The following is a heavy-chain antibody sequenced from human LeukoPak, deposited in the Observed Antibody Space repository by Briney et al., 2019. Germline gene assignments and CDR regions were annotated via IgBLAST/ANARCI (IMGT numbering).Heavy chain of an antibody. V-gene: IGHV3-23*01. Sequence: GGSLRLSCAASGFTFSDFAMAWVRQAPGKGLEWVSTVSNSGGSRYHAESVKGRFTISRDNSQNTLFLQMNSLRGEDTAVYYCAKDGLSGYNFDYWGQGTLVSVSS. CDR3: AKDGLSGYNFDY. CDR1: GFTFSDFA. CDR2: VSNSGGSR. J-gene: IGHJ4*02. D-gene: IGHD5-24*01.